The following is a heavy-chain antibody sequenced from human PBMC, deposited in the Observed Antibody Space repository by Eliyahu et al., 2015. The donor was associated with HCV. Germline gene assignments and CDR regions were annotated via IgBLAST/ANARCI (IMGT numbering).Heavy chain of an antibody. CDR3: ARGRVNLGYSFDM. V-gene: IGHV4-34*01. J-gene: IGHJ3*02. Sequence: QVQLHQWGAGLLKPSEXLSLXCAVYXVSFXGYYXSWXRXPPGKGLEWIAEINHSGSTSYNPSLKSRVTISLDTSKNQLSLRLRSVTAADAAVYYCARGRVNLGYSFDMWGQGTMVTVSS. D-gene: IGHD2-15*01. CDR1: XVSFXGYY. CDR2: INHSGST.